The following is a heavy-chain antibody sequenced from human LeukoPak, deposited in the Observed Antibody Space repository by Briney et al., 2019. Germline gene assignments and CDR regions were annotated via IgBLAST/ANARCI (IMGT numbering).Heavy chain of an antibody. CDR3: ARENSGSYREFDY. V-gene: IGHV4-4*07. J-gene: IGHJ4*02. Sequence: SETLSLTCTVSGGSISSYYWSWIRQPAGKGLEWIGRIYTSGSTNYNASLKSRVSMSVDMSKNQFSLKLSSVTAADTAVFYCARENSGSYREFDYWGQGTLVTVSS. CDR1: GGSISSYY. D-gene: IGHD1-26*01. CDR2: IYTSGST.